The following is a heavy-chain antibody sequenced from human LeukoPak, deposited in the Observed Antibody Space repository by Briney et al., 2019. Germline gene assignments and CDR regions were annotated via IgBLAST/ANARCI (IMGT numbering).Heavy chain of an antibody. D-gene: IGHD3-10*01. V-gene: IGHV3-23*01. Sequence: GGSLRLSCAASGFTFSSYAMSWVRQAPGKGLEWDSAISGSGGSTYYADSVKGRFTISRDNSKNTLYLQMNSLRAEDTAVYYCARAIIEGSGEREFDYWGQGTLVTVSS. CDR3: ARAIIEGSGEREFDY. CDR2: ISGSGGST. CDR1: GFTFSSYA. J-gene: IGHJ4*02.